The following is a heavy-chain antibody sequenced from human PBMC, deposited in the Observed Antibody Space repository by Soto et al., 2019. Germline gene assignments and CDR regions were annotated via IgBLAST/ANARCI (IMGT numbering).Heavy chain of an antibody. V-gene: IGHV4-34*01. J-gene: IGHJ3*02. Sequence: PSETLSLTCAVSGYSISSGYYWSWIRQPPGKGLEWIGEINHSGSTNYNPSLKSRVTISVDTSKNQFSLKLSSVTAADTAVYYCARGLNYDILTGYYMPPDAFDIWGQGTMVTVSS. CDR3: ARGLNYDILTGYYMPPDAFDI. D-gene: IGHD3-9*01. CDR1: GYSISSGYY. CDR2: INHSGST.